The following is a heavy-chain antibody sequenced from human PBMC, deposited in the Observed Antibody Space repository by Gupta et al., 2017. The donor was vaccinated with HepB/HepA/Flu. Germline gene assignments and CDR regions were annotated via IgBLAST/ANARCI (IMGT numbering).Heavy chain of an antibody. CDR3: ARGRADYYDSSGYYYDY. CDR1: GGSFSGYY. CDR2: INHSGST. J-gene: IGHJ4*02. Sequence: QVQLQQWGAGLLKPSETLSLTCAVYGGSFSGYYWSWIRQPPGKGLEWIGEINHSGSTNYNPSLKSRVTISVDTSKNQFSLKLSSVTAADTAVYYCARGRADYYDSSGYYYDYWGQGTLVTVSS. D-gene: IGHD3-22*01. V-gene: IGHV4-34*01.